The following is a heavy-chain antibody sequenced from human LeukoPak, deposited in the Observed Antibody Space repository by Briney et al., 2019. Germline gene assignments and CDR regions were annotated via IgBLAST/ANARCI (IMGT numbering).Heavy chain of an antibody. V-gene: IGHV1-2*02. J-gene: IGHJ4*02. CDR2: INPNSGGT. CDR3: ASDYDILTGYDY. Sequence: ASVKVSCKASGYTFIGYYMHWVRQAPGQGLEWMGWINPNSGGTNYAQKFQGRVTMTRDTSISTAYMELSRLRSDDTAVYYCASDYDILTGYDYWGQGTLVTVSS. CDR1: GYTFIGYY. D-gene: IGHD3-9*01.